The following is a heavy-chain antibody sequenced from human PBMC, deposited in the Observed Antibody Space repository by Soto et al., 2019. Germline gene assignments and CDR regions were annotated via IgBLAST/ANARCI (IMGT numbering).Heavy chain of an antibody. CDR3: ARDVILLTYYYCGMDV. CDR2: ISAYNGNT. Sequence: ASVKVSCKASGYTFTSYGISWARQAPGQGLEWMGWISAYNGNTNYAQKLQGRVTMTTDTSTSTAYMELRSLRSDDTAVYYCARDVILLTYYYCGMDVWCQGTTVTRSS. D-gene: IGHD3-16*02. CDR1: GYTFTSYG. J-gene: IGHJ6*02. V-gene: IGHV1-18*01.